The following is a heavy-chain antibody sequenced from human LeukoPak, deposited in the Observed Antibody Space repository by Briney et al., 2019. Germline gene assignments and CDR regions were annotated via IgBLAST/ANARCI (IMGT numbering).Heavy chain of an antibody. Sequence: SETLSLTCAVYGGSFSGYYWSWIRQPPGKGLEWIGEINHSGSTNYNLSLKSGVTISVDTSKNQFSLKLSSVTAADTAVYYCARELYCSSTSCQNDSAGYFDYWGQGTLVTVSS. D-gene: IGHD2-2*01. CDR1: GGSFSGYY. CDR3: ARELYCSSTSCQNDSAGYFDY. J-gene: IGHJ4*02. V-gene: IGHV4-34*01. CDR2: INHSGST.